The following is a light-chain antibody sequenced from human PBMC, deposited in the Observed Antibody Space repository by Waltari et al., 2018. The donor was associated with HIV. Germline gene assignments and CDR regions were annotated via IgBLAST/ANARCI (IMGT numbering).Light chain of an antibody. V-gene: IGKV4-1*01. CDR2: GAS. Sequence: DIVMTQSPDSLAASLGERATINCKSSQSVLYPSHNKNYLGWDQQKSGQRPKLLMYGASTRQSGVPDRFSGRGSEADFTLTISSLQAEDVAVYYCQQYDSAPPTFGQGTKVEIK. J-gene: IGKJ1*01. CDR3: QQYDSAPPT. CDR1: QSVLYPSHNKNY.